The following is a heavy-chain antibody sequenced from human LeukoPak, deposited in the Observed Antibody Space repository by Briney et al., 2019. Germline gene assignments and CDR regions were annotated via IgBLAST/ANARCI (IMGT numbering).Heavy chain of an antibody. V-gene: IGHV3-30-3*01. CDR2: ISYDGSNK. Sequence: GGSLRLSCAASGFTFSSYAMHWARQAPGKGLEWVAVISYDGSNKYYADSVKGRFTISRDNSKNTLYLQMNSLRAEDTAVYYCARDSIQLKVNAFDIWGQGTMVTVSS. J-gene: IGHJ3*02. CDR3: ARDSIQLKVNAFDI. CDR1: GFTFSSYA. D-gene: IGHD5-18*01.